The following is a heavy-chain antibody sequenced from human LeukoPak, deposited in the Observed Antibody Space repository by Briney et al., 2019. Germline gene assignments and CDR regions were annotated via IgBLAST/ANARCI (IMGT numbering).Heavy chain of an antibody. CDR1: GFTFSSYD. J-gene: IGHJ3*02. CDR3: ARERSRGSSAIGAFDI. D-gene: IGHD1-26*01. V-gene: IGHV3-13*01. CDR2: IGTAGDT. Sequence: GGSLRLACAASGFTFSSYDMHWVRQATGKGLEWVSAIGTAGDTYYPGSVKGRFTISRENAKNSLYLQMNSLRAGDTAVYYCARERSRGSSAIGAFDIWGQGTMITVSS.